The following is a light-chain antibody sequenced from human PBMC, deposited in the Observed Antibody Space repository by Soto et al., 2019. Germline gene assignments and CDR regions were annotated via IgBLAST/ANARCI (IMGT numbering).Light chain of an antibody. CDR2: EVS. Sequence: QSALTQPPSVSGSPGQSITISCTKTSSDFGGYNYVSWYQQHPGKAPKLIIYEVSDRPSGVTDRFSGSRSGNAASLTISGLQAEDEADYYCCSYVASNTVNFGAGTKLTVL. CDR1: SSDFGGYNY. CDR3: CSYVASNTVN. V-gene: IGLV2-11*01. J-gene: IGLJ2*01.